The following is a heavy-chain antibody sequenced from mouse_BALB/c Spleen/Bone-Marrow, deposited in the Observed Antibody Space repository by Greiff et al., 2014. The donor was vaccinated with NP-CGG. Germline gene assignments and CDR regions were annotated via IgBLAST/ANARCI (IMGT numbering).Heavy chain of an antibody. Sequence: EVHLVESGGGLVKPGGSLKLSCAASGFTFSTYAMSWVRQTPEKRLEWVATINSGGTYIYYADSVKGRFTISRDNAKNTPYLQMSSLRSEDTAMFYCARPRMITTSFDVWGAGTTVTVSS. CDR1: GFTFSTYA. CDR3: ARPRMITTSFDV. J-gene: IGHJ1*01. CDR2: INSGGTYI. V-gene: IGHV5-9-3*01. D-gene: IGHD2-4*01.